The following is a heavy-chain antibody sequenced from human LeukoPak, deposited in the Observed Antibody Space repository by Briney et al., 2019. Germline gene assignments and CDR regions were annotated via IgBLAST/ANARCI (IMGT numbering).Heavy chain of an antibody. V-gene: IGHV3-7*01. CDR3: ARVQWELHNFDY. Sequence: GRSLRLSCAASGFTFSSYGMHWVRQAPGKGLEWVANIKQDGSEKYYVDSVKGRFTISRDNAKNSLYLQMNSLRAEDTAVYYCARVQWELHNFDYWGQGTLVTVSS. D-gene: IGHD1-26*01. J-gene: IGHJ4*02. CDR1: GFTFSSYG. CDR2: IKQDGSEK.